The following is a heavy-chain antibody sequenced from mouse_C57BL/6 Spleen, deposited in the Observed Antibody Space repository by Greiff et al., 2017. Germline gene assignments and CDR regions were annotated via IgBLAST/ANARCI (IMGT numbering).Heavy chain of an antibody. D-gene: IGHD1-1*01. CDR3: ARRGTTEDAMDY. Sequence: QVQLQQSGAELVKPGASVKLSCTASGFNIKDYYMHWVKQRPGRGLEWIGRIDPNSGGTKYNEKFKSKATLTVDKPSSTAYMQLSSLTSEDSAVYYCARRGTTEDAMDYWGQGASVTVSS. J-gene: IGHJ4*01. CDR1: GFNIKDYY. V-gene: IGHV1-72*01. CDR2: IDPNSGGT.